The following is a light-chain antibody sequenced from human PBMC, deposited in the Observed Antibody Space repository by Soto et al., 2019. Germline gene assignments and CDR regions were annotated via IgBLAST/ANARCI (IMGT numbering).Light chain of an antibody. CDR1: NSNIGRYS. J-gene: IGLJ3*02. CDR3: AAWDDNLNGPL. V-gene: IGLV1-44*01. Sequence: QSVLTQPPSLSGTPGQRVTISCSGSNSNIGRYSVNWYQHFPGTAPKILIYSDDERPSGVPDRFCGSKSGTSASLAISGLQSEDEAEYYCAAWDDNLNGPLFGGGTKLTVL. CDR2: SDD.